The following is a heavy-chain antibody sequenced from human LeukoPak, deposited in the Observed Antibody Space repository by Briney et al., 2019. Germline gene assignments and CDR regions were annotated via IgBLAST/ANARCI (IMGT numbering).Heavy chain of an antibody. CDR3: ARDLPASRAVDV. D-gene: IGHD1-14*01. CDR1: GGSISSGGYY. Sequence: SQTLSLTCNVSGGSISSGGYYWSWIRQHPGKGLEWIGYIYYSGSTYYNPSLKSRVTISVDTSKNQFSLKLSSVTAADTAVYYCARDLPASRAVDVWGKGTTVTVSS. CDR2: IYYSGST. J-gene: IGHJ6*04. V-gene: IGHV4-31*03.